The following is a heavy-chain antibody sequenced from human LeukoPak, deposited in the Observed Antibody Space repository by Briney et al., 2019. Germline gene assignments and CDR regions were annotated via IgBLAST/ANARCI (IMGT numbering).Heavy chain of an antibody. J-gene: IGHJ4*02. CDR3: VKRGVAGKAPRSYFDC. CDR2: ISGSGGNT. CDR1: GFSFTTNA. Sequence: GGSLRLSCAASGFSFTTNAMSCVRQVPGRGLEWVSGISGSGGNTYYADSVKGRFTISRDSSKNTLYLQMNSLRVEDAAVYYCVKRGVAGKAPRSYFDCRGQGTLVTVS. V-gene: IGHV3-23*01. D-gene: IGHD6-19*01.